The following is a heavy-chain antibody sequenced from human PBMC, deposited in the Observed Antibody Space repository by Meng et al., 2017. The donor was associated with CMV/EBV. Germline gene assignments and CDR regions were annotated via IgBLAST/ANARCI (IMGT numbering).Heavy chain of an antibody. J-gene: IGHJ6*02. V-gene: IGHV4-61*01. CDR2: IYYSGST. CDR1: GGSVSSGSYY. Sequence: SETLSLTCTVSGGSVSSGSYYWSWIRQPPGKGLEWIAYIYYSGSTNYNPSLKSRVTISVDTSKNQFSLKLSSVTAADTAVYYCARTLQARYCSSTSCYKYGMDVWGQGTTVTVSS. D-gene: IGHD2-2*01. CDR3: ARTLQARYCSSTSCYKYGMDV.